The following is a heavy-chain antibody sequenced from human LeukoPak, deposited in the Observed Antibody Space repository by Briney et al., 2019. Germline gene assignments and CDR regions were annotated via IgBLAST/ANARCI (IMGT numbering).Heavy chain of an antibody. CDR3: ARHNHAHDWDY. V-gene: IGHV3-33*01. CDR1: GFTFSSYG. D-gene: IGHD1-14*01. Sequence: GRSLRLSCAASGFTFSSYGMHWVRQAPGKGLEWVAVIWYDGSNKYYADSVKGRFTVSRDNSKNTLYLQMNSLRAEDTAVYHCARHNHAHDWDYWGQGTLVTVSS. J-gene: IGHJ4*02. CDR2: IWYDGSNK.